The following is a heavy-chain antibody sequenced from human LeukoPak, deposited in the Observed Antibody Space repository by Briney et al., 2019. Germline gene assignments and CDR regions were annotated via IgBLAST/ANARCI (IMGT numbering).Heavy chain of an antibody. CDR1: GGSFSGYY. D-gene: IGHD4-17*01. CDR3: ARGKLDYGDYGVDWFDP. CDR2: INHSGST. Sequence: PSETLSLTCAVYGGSFSGYYWSWIRQPPGKGLEWIGEINHSGSTNYNPSLKSRVTISVDTSKNQFSLKLSSVTAADTAVYYCARGKLDYGDYGVDWFDPWGQGTLVTVSS. V-gene: IGHV4-34*01. J-gene: IGHJ5*02.